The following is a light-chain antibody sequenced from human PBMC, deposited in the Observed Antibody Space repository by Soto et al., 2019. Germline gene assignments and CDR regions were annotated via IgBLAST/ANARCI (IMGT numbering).Light chain of an antibody. J-gene: IGLJ2*01. V-gene: IGLV1-44*01. Sequence: QLVLTQPPSASGTPGQRVTISCSGSSSNIGSNIVNWYQQLPGTAPELLIFRDNQRPSGVPDRFSGSRSGTSASLAISGLQSEDEADYYCTTWDDSLDGVVFGGGTKLTVL. CDR3: TTWDDSLDGVV. CDR1: SSNIGSNI. CDR2: RDN.